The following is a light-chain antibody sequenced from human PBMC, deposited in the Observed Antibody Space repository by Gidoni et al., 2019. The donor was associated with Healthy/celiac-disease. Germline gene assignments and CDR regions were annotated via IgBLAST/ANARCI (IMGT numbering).Light chain of an antibody. V-gene: IGKV3-15*01. J-gene: IGKJ2*01. CDR2: GAS. CDR3: QQNNNWPYT. CDR1: QSISSN. Sequence: EIVMTQSPATLSVSPGERATITCRASQSISSNLAWYQQKPGQAPRLLIYGASTRATGIPARFSGSGSGTEFTLTISSLQSEDFAVYYCQQNNNWPYTFGQGTKLEIK.